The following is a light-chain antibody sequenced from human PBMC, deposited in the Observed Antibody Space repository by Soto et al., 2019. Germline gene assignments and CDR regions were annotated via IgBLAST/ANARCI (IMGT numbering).Light chain of an antibody. CDR2: DNS. CDR1: SSNIGAGYD. V-gene: IGLV1-40*01. CDR3: QSFDSSLSAYV. J-gene: IGLJ1*01. Sequence: QSVLTQHPSVSGAAGQRVTISCTGSSSNIGAGYDVHWYQQLPGTAPKLLIYDNSNRPSGVPDRFSGSKSGTSASLAITGLQAEDEADYYCQSFDSSLSAYVFGTGTKVTVL.